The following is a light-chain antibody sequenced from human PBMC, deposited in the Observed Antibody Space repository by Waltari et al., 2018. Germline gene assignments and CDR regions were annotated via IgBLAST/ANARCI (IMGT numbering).Light chain of an antibody. J-gene: IGKJ4*01. CDR1: QSVLHTNNRNY. V-gene: IGKV4-1*01. CDR2: WAS. CDR3: QQYYATPLT. Sequence: DIVMIQSPDSLAVSLGERATINCKSSQSVLHTNNRNYLAWYQQRPGQSPKLLFSWASDRESGVPDRFSGSGSGTDFTLTITSLQAEDVATYYCQQYYATPLTFGGGTKVVIK.